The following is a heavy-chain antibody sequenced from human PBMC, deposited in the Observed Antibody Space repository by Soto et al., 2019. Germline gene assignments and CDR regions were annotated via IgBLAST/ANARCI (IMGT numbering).Heavy chain of an antibody. Sequence: GASVKVSCKASGYTFTSYGISWVRQAPGQGLEWTGWISAYNGNTNYAQKLQGRVTMTTDTSTSTAYMELRSLRSDDTAVYYCARVLWFGELSGGMDVWGQGTTVTVSS. V-gene: IGHV1-18*01. CDR1: GYTFTSYG. D-gene: IGHD3-10*01. CDR3: ARVLWFGELSGGMDV. J-gene: IGHJ6*02. CDR2: ISAYNGNT.